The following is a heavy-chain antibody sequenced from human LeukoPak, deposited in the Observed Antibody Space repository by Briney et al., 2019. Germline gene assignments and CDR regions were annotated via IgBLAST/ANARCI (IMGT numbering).Heavy chain of an antibody. CDR1: GGSISSYY. CDR2: THYSGST. D-gene: IGHD6-13*01. CDR3: ARGAAGTVPFDY. J-gene: IGHJ4*02. V-gene: IGHV4-59*08. Sequence: PETLSLTCAVSGGSISSYYWSWIRQPPGKGLEWIGYTHYSGSTDYNPSLKTRVTISVDTSKNQFSLKLSSVTAADTAAYYCARGAAGTVPFDYWGQGTLVTVSS.